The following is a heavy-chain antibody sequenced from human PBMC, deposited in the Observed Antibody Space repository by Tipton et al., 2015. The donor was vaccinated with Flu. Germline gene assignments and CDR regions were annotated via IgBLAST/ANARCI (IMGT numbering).Heavy chain of an antibody. Sequence: VQLVQSGGGVVHPGGSLRLSCTASGFIFSSHWMTWVRQAPGKGLEWVVAIKEDGSEKYYVDSVKGRFTISRDNADNSLFLQMNSLRADDTAVHYCARDRFVVGGDGPVHDCWGQGPLVTVSS. J-gene: IGHJ4*02. CDR2: IKEDGSEK. CDR1: GFIFSSHW. V-gene: IGHV3-7*01. CDR3: ARDRFVVGGDGPVHDC. D-gene: IGHD2-21*01.